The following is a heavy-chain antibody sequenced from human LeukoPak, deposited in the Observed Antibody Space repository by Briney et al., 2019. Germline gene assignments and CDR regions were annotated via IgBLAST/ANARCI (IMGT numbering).Heavy chain of an antibody. D-gene: IGHD1-26*01. CDR2: IYHSGNT. CDR3: ARVGALGGHDF. V-gene: IGHV4-4*02. Sequence: SGTLSLTCAVSGGSISRTNWWSWVRQPPEKGLEWIGEIYHSGNTNYNPPLKSRVTISLDKSKNQFSLKLNSVTAADTAVYYCARVGALGGHDFWGQGSLVTVSS. CDR1: GGSISRTNW. J-gene: IGHJ4*02.